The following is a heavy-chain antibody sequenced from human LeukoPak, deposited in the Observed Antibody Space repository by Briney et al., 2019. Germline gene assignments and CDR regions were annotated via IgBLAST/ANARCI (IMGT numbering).Heavy chain of an antibody. V-gene: IGHV1-8*01. CDR2: MNPNSGNT. CDR1: GYTFTSYD. CDR3: ARDQEGFDY. J-gene: IGHJ4*02. Sequence: ASVKVSRKASGYTFTSYDINWVRQATGQGLEWMGWMNPNSGNTGYAQKFQGRVTVTRDTSTTTVHMELRGLRSEDTAVYYCARDQEGFDYWGQGTVVTVSS.